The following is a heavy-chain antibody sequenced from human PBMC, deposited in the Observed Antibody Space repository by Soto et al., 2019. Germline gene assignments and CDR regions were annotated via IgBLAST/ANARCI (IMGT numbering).Heavy chain of an antibody. J-gene: IGHJ5*02. Sequence: ASETLSLTCAVYGGSFSGYYWSWIRQPPGKGLEWIGEINHSGSTNYNPSLKSRVTISVDTSKNQFSLKLSSVTAADTAVYYCASRLRVVPAAIRGWFDPWGQGTLVTVSS. CDR3: ASRLRVVPAAIRGWFDP. CDR1: GGSFSGYY. V-gene: IGHV4-34*01. D-gene: IGHD2-2*02. CDR2: INHSGST.